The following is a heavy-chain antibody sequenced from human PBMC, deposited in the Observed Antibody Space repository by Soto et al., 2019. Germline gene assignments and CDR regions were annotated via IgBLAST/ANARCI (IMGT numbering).Heavy chain of an antibody. V-gene: IGHV5-10-1*01. D-gene: IGHD6-13*01. CDR3: ARLQAAAGDNDLTLDY. Sequence: EVQLVPSGAEVKKPGESLRISCKGSGYSFTSYRISRVRQMPGKGLEWMGRIVPSDSYTNYSPSFQGHVTISADKSINTAYLQWSSLKASDTAMYYCARLQAAAGDNDLTLDYWGQGTLVTVSS. J-gene: IGHJ4*02. CDR2: IVPSDSYT. CDR1: GYSFTSYR.